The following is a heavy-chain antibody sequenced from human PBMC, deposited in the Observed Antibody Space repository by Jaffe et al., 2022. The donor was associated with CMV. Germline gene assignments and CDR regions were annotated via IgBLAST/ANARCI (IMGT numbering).Heavy chain of an antibody. D-gene: IGHD3-22*01. CDR3: ARDHDSSGYYFGYFDL. CDR2: IKQDGSEK. Sequence: EVQLVESGGGLVQPGGSLRLSCAASGFTFSSYWMSWVRQAPGKGLEWVANIKQDGSEKYYVDSVKGRFTISRDNAKNSLYLQMNSLRAEDTAVYYCARDHDSSGYYFGYFDLWGRGTLVTVSS. CDR1: GFTFSSYW. J-gene: IGHJ2*01. V-gene: IGHV3-7*01.